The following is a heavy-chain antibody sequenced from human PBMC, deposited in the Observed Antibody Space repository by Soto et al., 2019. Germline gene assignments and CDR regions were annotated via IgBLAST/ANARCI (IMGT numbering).Heavy chain of an antibody. J-gene: IGHJ5*02. CDR3: TEELGYCSSTSCYSWFDP. V-gene: IGHV3-15*01. Sequence: GGSLRLSCAASGFTFSNAWMSWVRQAPGKGLEWVGRIKSKTDGGTTDYAASVKGRFTISRDDSKNTLYLQMNSLKTEDTAVYYCTEELGYCSSTSCYSWFDPWGQGTLVTVSS. CDR2: IKSKTDGGTT. D-gene: IGHD2-2*02. CDR1: GFTFSNAW.